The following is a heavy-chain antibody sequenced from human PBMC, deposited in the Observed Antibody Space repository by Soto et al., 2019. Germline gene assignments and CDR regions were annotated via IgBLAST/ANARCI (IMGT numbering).Heavy chain of an antibody. CDR3: AREEEGNCSGGSCVYTTDAVDI. CDR1: GGSISSYY. J-gene: IGHJ3*02. V-gene: IGHV4-59*01. CDR2: IYYSGST. Sequence: PSETLSLTCTVSGGSISSYYWSWIRQPPGKGLEWIGYIYYSGSTNYNPSLKSRVTISVDTSKNQFSLKLSSVTAADTAVYYCAREEEGNCSGGSCVYTTDAVDIWGQGTMVTVSS. D-gene: IGHD2-15*01.